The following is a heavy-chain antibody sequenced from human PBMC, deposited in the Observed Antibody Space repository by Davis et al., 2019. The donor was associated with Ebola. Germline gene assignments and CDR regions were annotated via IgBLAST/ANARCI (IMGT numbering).Heavy chain of an antibody. CDR2: INPSGGST. D-gene: IGHD6-13*01. CDR1: GGTFSNYD. J-gene: IGHJ6*04. CDR3: ARVGSSFMDV. V-gene: IGHV1-46*01. Sequence: ASVKVSCKASGGTFSNYDISWVRQAPGQGLEWMGMINPSGGSTSYAQKFQGRVTMTRDTSTSTVYMELSSLRSEDTAMYYCARVGSSFMDVWGKGTTVTVSS.